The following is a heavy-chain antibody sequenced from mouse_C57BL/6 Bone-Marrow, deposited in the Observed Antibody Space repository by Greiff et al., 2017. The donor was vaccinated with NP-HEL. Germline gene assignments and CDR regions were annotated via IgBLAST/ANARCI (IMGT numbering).Heavy chain of an antibody. CDR3: AREDYYGSSPWVAY. D-gene: IGHD1-1*01. CDR1: GYTFTSYW. J-gene: IGHJ3*01. V-gene: IGHV1-50*01. CDR2: IDPSDSYT. Sequence: QVQLQQPGAELVKPGASVKLSCKASGYTFTSYWMQWVKQRPGQGLEWIGEIDPSDSYTNYNQKFKGKATLTVDTSSSTAYMQLSSLTSEDSAVYYCAREDYYGSSPWVAYWGQGTLVTVSA.